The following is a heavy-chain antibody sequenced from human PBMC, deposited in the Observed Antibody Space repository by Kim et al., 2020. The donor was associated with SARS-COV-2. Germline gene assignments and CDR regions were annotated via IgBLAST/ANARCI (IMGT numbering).Heavy chain of an antibody. D-gene: IGHD1-1*01. V-gene: IGHV1-8*01. J-gene: IGHJ4*02. Sequence: QTFKGRVTMTRNTSTNTAYLDLSSLRSEDTAVYYCARGDDWNGGPYYFDYWGQGTLVTVSS. CDR3: ARGDDWNGGPYYFDY.